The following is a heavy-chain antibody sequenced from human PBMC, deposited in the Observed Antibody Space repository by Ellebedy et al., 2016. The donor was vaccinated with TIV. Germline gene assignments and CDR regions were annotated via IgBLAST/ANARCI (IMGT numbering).Heavy chain of an antibody. CDR3: TRGPNSDS. CDR2: IHPGGST. J-gene: IGHJ5*01. D-gene: IGHD4-23*01. Sequence: GESLKISCAASGLSVGGNYMNWVRQAPGRGLEWVSVIHPGGSTFYADSVEDRFTISRDNSGNTVSLQMNALRAEDTAVYYCTRGPNSDSWGQGTLVTVSS. V-gene: IGHV3-53*01. CDR1: GLSVGGNY.